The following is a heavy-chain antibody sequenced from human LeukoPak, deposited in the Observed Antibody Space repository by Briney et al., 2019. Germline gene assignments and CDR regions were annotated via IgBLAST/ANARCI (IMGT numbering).Heavy chain of an antibody. CDR1: GFTVSNYA. V-gene: IGHV3-23*01. J-gene: IGHJ4*02. Sequence: GASLRLSCAASGFTVSNYAMSWVRQPPGKGLEWVSAIRGSGGSTYHADSVKGRFTISRDNSKNTLYLEMNSLRGADTAVYYCSKLDSREIDYWGQRTLVTVSS. CDR2: IRGSGGST. CDR3: SKLDSREIDY. D-gene: IGHD6-13*01.